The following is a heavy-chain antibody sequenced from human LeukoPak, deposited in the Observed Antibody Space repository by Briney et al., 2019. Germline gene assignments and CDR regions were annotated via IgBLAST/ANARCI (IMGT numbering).Heavy chain of an antibody. Sequence: GGSLRLSCAASGFTFSSYAMHWVRQAPGKGLEWVAVISYDGSNKYYADSVKGRFTISRDNSKNTLYLQMNSLRAEDTAVYYCARDLLYYGSGTGGWFDPWGQGTLVTVSS. D-gene: IGHD3-10*01. CDR3: ARDLLYYGSGTGGWFDP. CDR1: GFTFSSYA. J-gene: IGHJ5*02. V-gene: IGHV3-30*04. CDR2: ISYDGSNK.